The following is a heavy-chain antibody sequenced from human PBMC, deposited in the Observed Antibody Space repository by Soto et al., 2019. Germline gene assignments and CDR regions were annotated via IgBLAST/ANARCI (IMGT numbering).Heavy chain of an antibody. CDR3: ARYIKCDY. CDR1: GYTFINYG. Sequence: ASVKVSCKAPGYTFINYGISWVRQAPGQGLEWMGWISGSNASTKYAQKLQGRVTMTTDTSTSTAYMELRSLRSDDTAVYYCARYIKCDYWGQGTLVTVSS. D-gene: IGHD1-20*01. V-gene: IGHV1-18*01. CDR2: ISGSNAST. J-gene: IGHJ4*02.